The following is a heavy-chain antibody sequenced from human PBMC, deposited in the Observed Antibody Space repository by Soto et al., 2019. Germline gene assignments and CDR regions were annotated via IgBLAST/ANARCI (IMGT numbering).Heavy chain of an antibody. Sequence: SGGSLRLSCAASGFTFSSYGMHWVRQAPGKGLEWVAVIWYDGSNKYYADSVKGRYTISRDNSKNTLYLQMNSLRAEDTAVYYCARDSTLGYCSGGSCPSGMDVWGQGTTVTVSS. J-gene: IGHJ6*02. CDR1: GFTFSSYG. V-gene: IGHV3-33*01. CDR3: ARDSTLGYCSGGSCPSGMDV. D-gene: IGHD2-15*01. CDR2: IWYDGSNK.